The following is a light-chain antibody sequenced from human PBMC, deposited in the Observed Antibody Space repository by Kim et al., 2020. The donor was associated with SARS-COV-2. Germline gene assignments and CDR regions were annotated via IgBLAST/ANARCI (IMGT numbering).Light chain of an antibody. V-gene: IGKV3-15*01. J-gene: IGKJ1*01. CDR1: QSVNSD. Sequence: EIVMTQSPATLSVSPGERAILSCRAGQSVNSDLAWYQQKPGQAPRLLVQGTSTRAAGIPARFSGSGSGTEFTLTISSLQSEDFAVYYCQQYNNWPRTFGQGTKVDIK. CDR2: GTS. CDR3: QQYNNWPRT.